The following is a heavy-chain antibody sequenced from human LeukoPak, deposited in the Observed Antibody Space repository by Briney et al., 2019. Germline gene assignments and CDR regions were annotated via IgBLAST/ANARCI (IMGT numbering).Heavy chain of an antibody. CDR1: GFTFSSYG. CDR2: IWYDGSNK. CDR3: ARDYRATMIVVGYFDY. D-gene: IGHD3-22*01. J-gene: IGHJ4*02. Sequence: GGSLRLSCAASGFTFSSYGMHWVRQAPGEGLEWVAVIWYDGSNKYYADSVKGRFTISRDNSKNTLYLQMNSLRAEDTAVYYCARDYRATMIVVGYFDYWGQGTLVTVSS. V-gene: IGHV3-33*01.